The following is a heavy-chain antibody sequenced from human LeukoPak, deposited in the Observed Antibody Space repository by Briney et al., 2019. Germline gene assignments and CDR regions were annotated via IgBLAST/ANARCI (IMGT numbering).Heavy chain of an antibody. CDR1: GLPFRIYW. D-gene: IGHD4-17*01. CDR2: IKTFGSRT. CDR3: AREDYNDSGWYFDL. Sequence: GGPLSLSCAAWGLPFRIYWMHGLSQAPGKGLVWVSWIKTFGSRTTYADSVKSRFTISRDNAKNTLYLQMNSLRAEDTAVYYCAREDYNDSGWYFDLWGRGTLVTVSS. V-gene: IGHV3-74*03. J-gene: IGHJ2*01.